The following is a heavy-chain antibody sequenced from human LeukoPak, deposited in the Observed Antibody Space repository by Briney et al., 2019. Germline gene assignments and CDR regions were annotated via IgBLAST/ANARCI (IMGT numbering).Heavy chain of an antibody. Sequence: PSETLSLTCTVSGGSISSYYWSWIRQPPGKGLEWIGYIYNSGSTNYNPSLKSRVTISVDTSKNQFSLRLSSVAAADTAVYYCAGSGNSGGSVGYWGQGTLVTVSS. CDR1: GGSISSYY. J-gene: IGHJ4*02. CDR2: IYNSGST. V-gene: IGHV4-59*01. D-gene: IGHD4-23*01. CDR3: AGSGNSGGSVGY.